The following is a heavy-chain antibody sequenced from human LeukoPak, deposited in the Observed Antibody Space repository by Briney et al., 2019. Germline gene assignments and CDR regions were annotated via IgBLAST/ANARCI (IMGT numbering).Heavy chain of an antibody. D-gene: IGHD5-18*01. CDR2: INHSGST. J-gene: IGHJ4*02. CDR1: GGSFSGYY. V-gene: IGHV4-34*01. CDR3: ARARGYSYGYFS. Sequence: SETLSLTCAVYGGSFSGYYWSWIRQPPGKGLEWIGEINHSGSTNYNPSLKSRVTISVDTSKDQFSLKLSSVTAADTAVYYCARARGYSYGYFSWGQGTLVTVSS.